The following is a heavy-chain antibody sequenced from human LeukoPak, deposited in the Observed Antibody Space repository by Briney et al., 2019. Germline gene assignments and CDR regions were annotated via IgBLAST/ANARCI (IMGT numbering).Heavy chain of an antibody. J-gene: IGHJ4*02. CDR2: IKQDGSEK. D-gene: IGHD5-18*01. CDR1: GFTFSSYW. CDR3: ASGGWRLWPYNLDY. V-gene: IGHV3-7*01. Sequence: GGSLRLSCAASGFTFSSYWMSWVRQAPGKGLEWVANIKQDGSEKYYVDSVKGRFTISRDNAKSSLFLQMNSLRAEDTAVYYCASGGWRLWPYNLDYWGQGTLVTVSS.